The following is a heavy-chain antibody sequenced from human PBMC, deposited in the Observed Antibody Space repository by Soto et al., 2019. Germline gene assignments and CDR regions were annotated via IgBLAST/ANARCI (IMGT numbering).Heavy chain of an antibody. J-gene: IGHJ6*02. CDR1: GFSLSNTRMG. CDR3: ARIPRAGGEDAYYYYGMDV. D-gene: IGHD2-8*02. V-gene: IGHV2-26*01. CDR2: IFSNDEK. Sequence: QVTLKESGPVLVKPTETLTLTCTVSGFSLSNTRMGVSWIRQPPGKALEWLAHIFSNDEKSYSTSLKSRLTISKDTSKSQVVLTMTNMDPVDTATYYCARIPRAGGEDAYYYYGMDVWGQGTTVTVSS.